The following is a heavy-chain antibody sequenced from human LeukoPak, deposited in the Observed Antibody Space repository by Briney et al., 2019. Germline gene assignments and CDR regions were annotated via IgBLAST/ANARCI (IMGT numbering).Heavy chain of an antibody. CDR2: IYYSGST. V-gene: IGHV4-59*01. CDR3: AREVADYYDSSGAYFDY. D-gene: IGHD3-22*01. CDR1: AGSISSYY. J-gene: IGHJ4*02. Sequence: PSETLSLTCTVSAGSISSYYWSWIRQPPGKGLEWIGYIYYSGSTNYNPSLKSRVTISVDTSKNQFSLKLSSVTAADTAVYYCAREVADYYDSSGAYFDYWGQGTLVTVSS.